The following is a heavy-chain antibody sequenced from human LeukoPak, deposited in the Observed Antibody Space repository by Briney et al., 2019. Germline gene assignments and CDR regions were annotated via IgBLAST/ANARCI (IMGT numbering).Heavy chain of an antibody. CDR2: ISYDGSNK. CDR1: GFTFSSYA. CDR3: ARDVYYYDSSGYYHLFDY. J-gene: IGHJ4*02. Sequence: GGSPRLSCAASGFTFSSYAMHWVRQAPGKGLEWVAVISYDGSNKYYADSVKGRFTISRDNSKNTLYLQMNSLRAEDTAVYYCARDVYYYDSSGYYHLFDYWGQGTLVTVSS. D-gene: IGHD3-22*01. V-gene: IGHV3-30-3*01.